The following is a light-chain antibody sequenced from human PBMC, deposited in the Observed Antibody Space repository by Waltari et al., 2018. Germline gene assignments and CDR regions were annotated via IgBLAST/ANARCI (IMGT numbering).Light chain of an antibody. CDR2: MAS. CDR1: QSVGTW. CDR3: QQYSSFST. V-gene: IGKV1-5*03. J-gene: IGKJ2*01. Sequence: DIQLTQSPSTLSASVGDRVTISCRASQSVGTWLAWYQQKPGKAPKLLIYMASSVESGVPSRLSGSGAVTDFTLTISSLQPDDFATYSCQQYSSFSTFGQGTKV.